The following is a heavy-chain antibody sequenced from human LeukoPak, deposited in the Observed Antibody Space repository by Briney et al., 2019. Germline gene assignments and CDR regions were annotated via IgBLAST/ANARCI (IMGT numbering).Heavy chain of an antibody. CDR2: FDPEDGET. J-gene: IGHJ6*02. CDR3: ARESSTSSLVYYYGMDV. CDR1: GYTLTELS. V-gene: IGHV1-24*01. D-gene: IGHD6-6*01. Sequence: ASVKVSCKVSGYTLTELSMHWVRQAPGKGLEWTGGFDPEDGETIYAQKFQGRVTMTRDTSTSTVYMELSSLRSEDTAMYYCARESSTSSLVYYYGMDVWGQGTTVTVSS.